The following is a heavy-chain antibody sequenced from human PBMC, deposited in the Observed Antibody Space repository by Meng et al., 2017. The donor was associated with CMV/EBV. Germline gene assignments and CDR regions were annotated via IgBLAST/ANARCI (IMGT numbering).Heavy chain of an antibody. V-gene: IGHV4-30-4*08. CDR1: AGYIXXXDYY. J-gene: IGHJ2*01. Sequence: QSHLQEPGPGPXXPSPTLSLXXPVVAGYIXXXDYYWSWIRQPPGKGLEWIGYIYYSGSTYYNPSLKSRVTISVDTSKNQFSLKLSSVTAADTAVYYCAREGSSSSYWYFDLWGRGTXVTVSS. CDR3: AREGSSSSYWYFDL. D-gene: IGHD6-13*01. CDR2: IYYSGST.